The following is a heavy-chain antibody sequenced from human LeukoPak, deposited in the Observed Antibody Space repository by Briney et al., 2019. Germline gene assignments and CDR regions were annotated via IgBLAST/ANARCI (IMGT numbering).Heavy chain of an antibody. CDR1: EFTFSRYN. CDR2: ISSSSSPI. V-gene: IGHV3-48*02. J-gene: IGHJ4*02. Sequence: PGGSLRLSCAASEFTFSRYNMNWVRQAPGKGLEWISYISSSSSPIYYADSVKGRFTISRDNAKNSLYLQMNSLRDEDTAVYYCARDPNSSGWFEDWGQGTLSPSPQ. CDR3: ARDPNSSGWFED. D-gene: IGHD6-19*01.